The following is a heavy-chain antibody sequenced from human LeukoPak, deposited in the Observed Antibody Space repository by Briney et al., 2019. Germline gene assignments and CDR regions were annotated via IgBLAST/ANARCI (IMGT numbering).Heavy chain of an antibody. D-gene: IGHD3-10*01. CDR3: AKRASGSGTSLYYFDY. CDR1: GFTFSSYA. Sequence: GGSLRLSCAASGFTFSSYAMSWVRQAPGKGLEWVSVINNSGGSKFYADSVKGRFIISRDNSKNSLYLQMNSLRAEDTAVYYCAKRASGSGTSLYYFDYWGQGTLVTVS. V-gene: IGHV3-23*01. J-gene: IGHJ4*02. CDR2: INNSGGSK.